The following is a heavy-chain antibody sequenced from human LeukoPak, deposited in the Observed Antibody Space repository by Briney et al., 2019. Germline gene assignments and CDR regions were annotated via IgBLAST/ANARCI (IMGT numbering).Heavy chain of an antibody. CDR1: GDTLSSNSAA. CDR2: TYYRSNLYN. V-gene: IGHV6-1*01. CDR3: VRDQGLGLWNY. Sequence: SQTLSLTCSLPGDTLSSNSAAWNWPRQSPSRGLEWLGRTYYRSNLYNDYAISVGSRMTITPDTSKNQFSLQMNSVTPEDTAVYYCVRDQGLGLWNYWGQGTLVTVSS. J-gene: IGHJ4*02. D-gene: IGHD3/OR15-3a*01.